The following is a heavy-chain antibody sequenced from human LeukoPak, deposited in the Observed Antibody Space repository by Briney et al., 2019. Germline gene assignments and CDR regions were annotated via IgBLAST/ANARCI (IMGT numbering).Heavy chain of an antibody. D-gene: IGHD3-3*01. CDR3: AREMLRSLALDY. CDR2: IDTGTSTI. Sequence: GSLRLSCAASGFTFDDYAMHWVRQAPGKGLEWVSYIDTGTSTIYYADSVKGRFTISRDNAKNSVFLQMNSLRAEDTAVYYCAREMLRSLALDYWGQGTLVTVSS. CDR1: GFTFDDYA. V-gene: IGHV3-48*04. J-gene: IGHJ4*02.